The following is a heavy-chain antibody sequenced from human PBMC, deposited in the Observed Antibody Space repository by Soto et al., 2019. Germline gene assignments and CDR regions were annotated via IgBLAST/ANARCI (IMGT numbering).Heavy chain of an antibody. V-gene: IGHV1-69*13. CDR1: GVTFSSYA. CDR3: PRCSDFWSGSDGIFDY. CDR2: IIPIFGTA. D-gene: IGHD3-3*01. J-gene: IGHJ4*02. Sequence: SVKVSCKASGVTFSSYAISWVRQAPGQGLEWMGGIIPIFGTANYAQKFQGRVTITADESTRTAYMELSSLRSEDTAVYYCPRCSDFWSGSDGIFDYWGPGTLVTISS.